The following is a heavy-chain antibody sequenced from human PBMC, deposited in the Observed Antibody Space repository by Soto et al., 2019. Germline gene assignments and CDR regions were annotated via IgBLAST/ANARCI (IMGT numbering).Heavy chain of an antibody. CDR2: IHPVDSDT. D-gene: IGHD1-26*01. CDR1: GYDFTKYW. J-gene: IGHJ6*02. Sequence: PGESLKISCKGSGYDFTKYWVAWVRQMPGKGLEWMGIIHPVDSDTRYSPSFQGQATISADRSIDTAFLQWSSLKASDTATYFCARTGSYESPFYYYGMEIWGQGAAVTVSS. V-gene: IGHV5-51*01. CDR3: ARTGSYESPFYYYGMEI.